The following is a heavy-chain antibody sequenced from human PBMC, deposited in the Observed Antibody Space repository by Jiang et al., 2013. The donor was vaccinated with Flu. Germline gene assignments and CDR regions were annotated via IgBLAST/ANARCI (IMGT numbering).Heavy chain of an antibody. J-gene: IGHJ6*02. CDR2: VWYDGSNK. CDR1: GFTFSSYG. D-gene: IGHD3-10*01. V-gene: IGHV3-33*01. CDR3: ARAGYGSTRVYFGMDV. Sequence: LSCAASGFTFSSYGMHWVRQAPGKGPEWVAVVWYDGSNKYYADSVKGRFTISRDNSKNTLYLQMNSLRAEDTAVYYCARAGYGSTRVYFGMDVWGQGTTVTVSS.